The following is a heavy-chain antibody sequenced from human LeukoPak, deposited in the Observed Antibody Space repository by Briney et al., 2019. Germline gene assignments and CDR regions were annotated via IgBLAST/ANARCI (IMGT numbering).Heavy chain of an antibody. J-gene: IGHJ5*02. Sequence: SETLSLTCTVPGGSLCSYYWSWIRPPAGKGLGWIGRNYTSVSTNYNPSLKSRVTMSVDTSKNQFSLKLSSVTAADTAVYYCARDTATATIMRGFWFAPGGQGTLVTVS. D-gene: IGHD3-16*01. CDR1: GGSLCSYY. CDR3: ARDTATATIMRGFWFAP. CDR2: NYTSVST. V-gene: IGHV4-4*07.